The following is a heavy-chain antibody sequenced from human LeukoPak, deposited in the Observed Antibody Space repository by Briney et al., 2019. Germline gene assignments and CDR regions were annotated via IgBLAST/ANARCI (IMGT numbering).Heavy chain of an antibody. J-gene: IGHJ5*02. D-gene: IGHD2-2*01. CDR1: GYTLTELS. CDR2: LDPEDGET. CDR3: ATDLCSSTSCYGGWFDP. V-gene: IGHV1-24*01. Sequence: ASVKVSCKVSGYTLTELSMHWVRQAPGKGLEWMGGLDPEDGETIYAQKFQGRVTMTEDTSTDTAYMELSSLRSEDTAVYYCATDLCSSTSCYGGWFDPWGQGTLVTVSS.